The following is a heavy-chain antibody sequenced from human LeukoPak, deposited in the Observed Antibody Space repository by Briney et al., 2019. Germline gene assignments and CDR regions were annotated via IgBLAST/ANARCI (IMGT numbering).Heavy chain of an antibody. J-gene: IGHJ4*02. Sequence: SETLSLTCTVFGGSISSSSYYWGWIRQPPGKGLEWIGSIYYSGSTYYNPSLKSRVTISVDTSKNQFSLKLSSVTAADTAVYYCARRLAVAVLDYWGQGTLVTVSS. V-gene: IGHV4-39*01. CDR3: ARRLAVAVLDY. CDR1: GGSISSSSYY. CDR2: IYYSGST. D-gene: IGHD6-19*01.